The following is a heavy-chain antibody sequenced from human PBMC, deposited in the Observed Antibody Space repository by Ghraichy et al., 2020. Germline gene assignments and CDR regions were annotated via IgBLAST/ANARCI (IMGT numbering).Heavy chain of an antibody. CDR1: GFTFSRYG. Sequence: WGSLRLSCAASGFTFSRYGMHWVRQAPGKGLVWVALMSTDGKTKYYEDSVRGRFTISRDNSKNTLFLQMNSLRAEDTAMYYCARGEDGSPDSWGQGTLVTVSS. V-gene: IGHV3-30*03. CDR3: ARGEDGSPDS. J-gene: IGHJ4*02. CDR2: MSTDGKTK. D-gene: IGHD1-26*01.